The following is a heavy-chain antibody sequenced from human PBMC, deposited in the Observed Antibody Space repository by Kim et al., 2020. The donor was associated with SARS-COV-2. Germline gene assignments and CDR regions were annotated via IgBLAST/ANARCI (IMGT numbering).Heavy chain of an antibody. Sequence: KGRFTISRDNSKNTLYLQMGSLRAEDMAVYYCARQRGDSSGYYSGDAFDIWGQGTMVTVSS. V-gene: IGHV3-64*01. CDR3: ARQRGDSSGYYSGDAFDI. J-gene: IGHJ3*02. D-gene: IGHD3-22*01.